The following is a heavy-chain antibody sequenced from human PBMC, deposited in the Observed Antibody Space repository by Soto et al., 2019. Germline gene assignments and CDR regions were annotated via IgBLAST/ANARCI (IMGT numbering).Heavy chain of an antibody. CDR2: IIPIFGTA. CDR1: GGTFSSYA. CDR3: ARLAVTTFLGAPDDYYGMDV. V-gene: IGHV1-69*12. D-gene: IGHD4-17*01. Sequence: QVQLVQSGAEVKKPGSSVKVSCKASGGTFSSYAISWVRQAPGQGLEWMGGIIPIFGTANYAQKFQGRVTITADESTSTAYMELSSLRSEDTAVYYCARLAVTTFLGAPDDYYGMDVWGQGTTVTVSS. J-gene: IGHJ6*02.